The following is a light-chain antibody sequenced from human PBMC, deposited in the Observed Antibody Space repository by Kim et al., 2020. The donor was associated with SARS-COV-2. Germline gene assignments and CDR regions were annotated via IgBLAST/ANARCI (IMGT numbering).Light chain of an antibody. J-gene: IGLJ3*02. Sequence: SVKLTCTRSSGHSSYAIAWHQQQPEKGPRYLMKLNSDGSHSKGDGIPDRFSGSSSGAERYLTISSLQSEDEADYYCQTWGTGTLVFGGGTQLTVL. CDR1: SGHSSYA. V-gene: IGLV4-69*01. CDR2: LNSDGSH. CDR3: QTWGTGTLV.